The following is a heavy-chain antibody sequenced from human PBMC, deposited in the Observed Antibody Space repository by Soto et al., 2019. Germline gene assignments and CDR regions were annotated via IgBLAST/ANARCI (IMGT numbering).Heavy chain of an antibody. CDR2: IWYDGSKK. Sequence: PGGSLRLSCAASGFTFSSYGMHWVRQAPGKGLEWVAVIWYDGSKKYYADSVKGRFTISRDNSKNTLYLQMNSLRAEDTAVYYCARGNLPGYFYGGGYYCDGKDVCGQGTTVTVSS. CDR3: ARGNLPGYFYGGGYYCDGKDV. V-gene: IGHV3-33*01. J-gene: IGHJ6*02. CDR1: GFTFSSYG. D-gene: IGHD4-17*01.